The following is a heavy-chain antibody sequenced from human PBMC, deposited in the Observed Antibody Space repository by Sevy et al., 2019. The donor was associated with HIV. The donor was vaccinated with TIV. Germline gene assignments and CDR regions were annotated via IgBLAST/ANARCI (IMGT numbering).Heavy chain of an antibody. CDR2: ISSSSSTI. CDR1: GFTFSIYT. CDR3: EGRFNNVGATYFDY. Sequence: GGSLRLSCAASGFTFSIYTMNWVRQAPGKGLEWVSYISSSSSTIYYADSVKGRFTISRDNAKNSLYLQMNSLRDEDTAEYFSEGRFNNVGATYFDYWGQGTLVTVSS. D-gene: IGHD1-26*01. V-gene: IGHV3-48*02. J-gene: IGHJ4*02.